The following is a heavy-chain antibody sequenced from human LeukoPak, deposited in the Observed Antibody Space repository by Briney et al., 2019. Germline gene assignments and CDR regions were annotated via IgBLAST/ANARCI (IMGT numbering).Heavy chain of an antibody. CDR3: TRYNNDHFDY. D-gene: IGHD1-14*01. CDR1: GFTFGGYG. V-gene: IGHV3-33*01. CDR2: IAYDGSRA. Sequence: SGGSLRLSCAGSGFTFGGYGMNWFRQTPGKGLEWVAVIAYDGSRAFYADSVKGRFTISRDNSKNTMSVQMDDLRAEDTAVYYCTRYNNDHFDYWGQGTLVTVSS. J-gene: IGHJ4*02.